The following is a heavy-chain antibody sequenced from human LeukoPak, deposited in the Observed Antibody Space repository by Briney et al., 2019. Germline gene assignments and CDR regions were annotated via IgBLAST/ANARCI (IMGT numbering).Heavy chain of an antibody. CDR3: AKEGVRGSYDHFEY. D-gene: IGHD1-26*01. Sequence: GGSLRLSCAASGFTFISYAMHWVRQAPGKGLEWVAFIRYDGSNKYYADSVKGRFTISRDNSKNTLYLQMNSLRAEDTAVYYCAKEGVRGSYDHFEYWGQGSLDTVSS. CDR1: GFTFISYA. J-gene: IGHJ4*02. CDR2: IRYDGSNK. V-gene: IGHV3-30*02.